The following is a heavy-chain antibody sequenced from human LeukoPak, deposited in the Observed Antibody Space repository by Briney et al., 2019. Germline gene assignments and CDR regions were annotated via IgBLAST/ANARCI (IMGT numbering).Heavy chain of an antibody. V-gene: IGHV3-7*03. CDR3: ARDQYDTWSRRGNFDS. CDR1: GFTFSTYW. J-gene: IGHJ4*02. Sequence: GGSLRLSCAPSGFTFSTYWMSWVRQAPGKGLEWVANIKLDGSEKNYVDSVKGRFTISRDNTKNSLYLQMNSLRAEDTAVFYCARDQYDTWSRRGNFDSWGQGILVTVSS. D-gene: IGHD3-3*01. CDR2: IKLDGSEK.